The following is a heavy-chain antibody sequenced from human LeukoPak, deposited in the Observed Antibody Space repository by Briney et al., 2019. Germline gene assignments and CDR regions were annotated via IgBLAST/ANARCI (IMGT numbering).Heavy chain of an antibody. D-gene: IGHD2-15*01. CDR2: IYTRGST. V-gene: IGHV4-4*07. CDR3: AKGLYCSAGICSGCDSFYI. J-gene: IGHJ3*02. Sequence: SETLSLTCTVSGSSINNYYWSWIRHPAGKGLEWIGRIYTRGSTNYNPSLKSRVTMSVDTSKNQFSLQLSSLTAADTAVYYCAKGLYCSAGICSGCDSFYIWGQGTMVSVSS. CDR1: GSSINNYY.